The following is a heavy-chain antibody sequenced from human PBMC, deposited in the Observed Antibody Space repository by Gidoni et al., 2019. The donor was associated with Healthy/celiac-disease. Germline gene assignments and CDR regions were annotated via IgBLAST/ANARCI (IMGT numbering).Heavy chain of an antibody. CDR1: GFTFSSYR. D-gene: IGHD3-3*01. CDR2: IKQDGSEK. CDR3: ARDQLRFLEWHYYYYMDV. V-gene: IGHV3-7*01. J-gene: IGHJ6*03. Sequence: EVQLVEAGGGLVQPRGYLRRSCAASGFTFSSYRMSWVRQAPGKGLGWVANIKQDGSEKYYVDSVKGRFTISRDNAKNSLYLQMNSLRAEDTAVYYWARDQLRFLEWHYYYYMDVWGKGTTVTVSS.